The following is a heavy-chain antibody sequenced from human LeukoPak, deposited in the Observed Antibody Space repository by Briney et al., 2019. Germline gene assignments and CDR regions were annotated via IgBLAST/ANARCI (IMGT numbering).Heavy chain of an antibody. V-gene: IGHV3-30*18. CDR1: GFTFSSYG. J-gene: IGHJ6*02. D-gene: IGHD5-18*01. CDR3: AKNVDTAMAPPYYYYYYGMDV. CDR2: ISYDGSNK. Sequence: GRSLRLSCAASGFTFSSYGMHWVRQAPGKGLEWVAVISYDGSNKYYADSVKGRFTISRDNSKNTLYLQMNSLRAEDTAVYYCAKNVDTAMAPPYYYYYYGMDVWGQGTTVTVS.